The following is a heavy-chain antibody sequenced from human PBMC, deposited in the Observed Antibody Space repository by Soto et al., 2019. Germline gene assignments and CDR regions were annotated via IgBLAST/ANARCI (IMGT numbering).Heavy chain of an antibody. V-gene: IGHV3-23*01. D-gene: IGHD3-3*01. CDR1: RFTFNSYA. CDR3: AKPVRITIFVVVIFPDYYYGMDV. Sequence: PGGSVGLSCAASRFTFNSYAMSWVRQAPEKGLEWVSAISGSGGSTYYADSVKGRFTISRDNSKNTLYLQMNSLRAEDTAVYYCAKPVRITIFVVVIFPDYYYGMDVWGQGTTVTVS. J-gene: IGHJ6*02. CDR2: ISGSGGST.